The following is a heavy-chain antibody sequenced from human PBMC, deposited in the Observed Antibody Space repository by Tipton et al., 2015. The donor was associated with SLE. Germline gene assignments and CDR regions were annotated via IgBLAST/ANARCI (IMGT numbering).Heavy chain of an antibody. J-gene: IGHJ4*02. D-gene: IGHD1-26*01. CDR1: GFTFSDHY. Sequence: SGFTFSDHYMGWVRQAPGKGLEWVGRTRNKANSYTTEYATSVKGRFSISRDDSKNSLYLQMNSLKTEDTAVYYCASSGSYSPFDYWGQGTLVTVSS. CDR3: ASSGSYSPFDY. V-gene: IGHV3-72*01. CDR2: TRNKANSYTT.